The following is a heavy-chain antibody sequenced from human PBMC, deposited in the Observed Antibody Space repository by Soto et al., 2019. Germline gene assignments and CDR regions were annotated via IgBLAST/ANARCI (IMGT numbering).Heavy chain of an antibody. CDR3: ASENNWNAAPGWFDP. V-gene: IGHV4-30-4*02. CDR1: CGSIIIVDYY. CDR2: IYYSGST. D-gene: IGHD1-1*01. Sequence: KSSDTLSLTCTGSCGSIIIVDYYCIFIRRPPGKGLEWIGYIYYSGSTYYNPSLKSRVTISVDTSKNQFSLKLSSVTAADTAVYYCASENNWNAAPGWFDPWGQGTLVTVSS. J-gene: IGHJ5*02.